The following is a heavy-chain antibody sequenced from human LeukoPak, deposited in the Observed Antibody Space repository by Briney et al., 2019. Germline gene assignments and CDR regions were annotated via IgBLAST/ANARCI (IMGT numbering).Heavy chain of an antibody. J-gene: IGHJ6*02. Sequence: GGSLRLSCAASGFTLSSYAMHWVRQAPGKGLEWVAVISYDGSNKYYADSVKGRFTISRDNSKNTLYLQMNSLRAEDTAEYYCARDEGIAVAAPPPYYYYGMDVWGQGTTVTVSS. V-gene: IGHV3-30-3*01. CDR3: ARDEGIAVAAPPPYYYYGMDV. CDR1: GFTLSSYA. D-gene: IGHD6-19*01. CDR2: ISYDGSNK.